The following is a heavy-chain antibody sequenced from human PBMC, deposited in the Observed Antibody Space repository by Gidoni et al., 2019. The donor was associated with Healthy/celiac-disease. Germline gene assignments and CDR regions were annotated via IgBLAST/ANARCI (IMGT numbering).Heavy chain of an antibody. CDR3: ARGVVYFDY. CDR1: GGFFSGYY. Sequence: QVQLQQWGAGLLKPSETLSLPWPVYGGFFSGYYWSWLRQPPGKGLEWIGEINHSGSTNYQPSLKSRVTISVDTSKNQFSLKLSSVTAADTAVYYCARGVVYFDYWGQGTLVTVSS. J-gene: IGHJ4*02. CDR2: INHSGST. V-gene: IGHV4-34*01.